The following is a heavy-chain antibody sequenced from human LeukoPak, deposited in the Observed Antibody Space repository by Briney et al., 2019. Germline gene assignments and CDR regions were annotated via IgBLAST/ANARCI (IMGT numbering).Heavy chain of an antibody. CDR1: GFSFTNYW. Sequence: PGGSLRLSCAASGFSFTNYWMSWVRQAPGKGLEWVANIKQDGSEKNYVDSVKGRFTISRDNAKNSLYLQMNSLRAEDTAVYYCARGQRYSSSWYYFDYWGQGTLVTVSS. J-gene: IGHJ4*02. CDR3: ARGQRYSSSWYYFDY. D-gene: IGHD6-13*01. CDR2: IKQDGSEK. V-gene: IGHV3-7*01.